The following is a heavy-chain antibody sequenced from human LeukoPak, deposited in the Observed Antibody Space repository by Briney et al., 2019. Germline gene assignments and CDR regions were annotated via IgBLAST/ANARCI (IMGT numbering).Heavy chain of an antibody. V-gene: IGHV4-30-4*08. J-gene: IGHJ6*03. CDR2: IYYSGSN. CDR1: GGSISSGDYY. D-gene: IGHD5-24*01. CDR3: ARRRDGYKYYYYYYMDV. Sequence: PSETLSLTCTVSGGSISSGDYYWSWIRQPPGKGLEWIGYIYYSGSNYYNPSLKSRVTISVHTSKNQFSLKLSSVTAADTAVYYCARRRDGYKYYYYYYMDVWGKGTTVTVSS.